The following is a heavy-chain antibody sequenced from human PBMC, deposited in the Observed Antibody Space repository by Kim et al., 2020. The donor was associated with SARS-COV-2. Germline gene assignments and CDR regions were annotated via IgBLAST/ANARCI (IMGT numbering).Heavy chain of an antibody. J-gene: IGHJ4*02. CDR3: ARAREEPEYYFDY. D-gene: IGHD1-26*01. V-gene: IGHV4-31*02. Sequence: NTSLSTRVTISVDTSKNQFSLKLSSGTAADTAVYYCARAREEPEYYFDYWGQGTLVTVSS.